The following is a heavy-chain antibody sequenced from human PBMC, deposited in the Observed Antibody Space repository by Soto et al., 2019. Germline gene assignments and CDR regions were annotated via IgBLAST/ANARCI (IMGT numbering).Heavy chain of an antibody. CDR2: ISSFSSYM. J-gene: IGHJ3*02. CDR1: GFTFNSYS. CDR3: AKGPPTWELLPFDI. D-gene: IGHD1-26*01. Sequence: PGGSLRLSCAVSGFTFNSYSMNWVRQAPGKGLEWVSSISSFSSYMYYTDSVKGRFTISRDNSKNSLYLQMNSLRAEDTAVYYCAKGPPTWELLPFDIWGQGTMVTVS. V-gene: IGHV3-21*04.